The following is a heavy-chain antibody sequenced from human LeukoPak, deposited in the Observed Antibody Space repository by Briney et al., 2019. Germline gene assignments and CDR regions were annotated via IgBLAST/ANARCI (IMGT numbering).Heavy chain of an antibody. CDR3: AKVEMATIYPYVAFDI. CDR1: GYTFTGYY. CDR2: INPNSGGT. V-gene: IGHV1-2*02. J-gene: IGHJ3*02. D-gene: IGHD5-24*01. Sequence: ASVKVSCKASGYTFTGYYMHWVRQAPGQGLEWMGWINPNSGGTNYAQKFQGRVTMTRDTSISTAYMELSRLRSDDTAVYYCAKVEMATIYPYVAFDIWGQGTMVTVSS.